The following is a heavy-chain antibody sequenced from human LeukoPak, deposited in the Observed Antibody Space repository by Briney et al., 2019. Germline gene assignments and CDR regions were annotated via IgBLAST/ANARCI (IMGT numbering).Heavy chain of an antibody. CDR3: AKDRRSGRAVAGTLDY. CDR1: GFTFSSYA. CDR2: ISYDGSNK. J-gene: IGHJ4*02. V-gene: IGHV3-30*04. Sequence: GGSLRLSCAASGFTFSSYAMHWVRQAPGKGLEWVAVISYDGSNKYYADSVKGRFTISRDNSKNTLYLQMNSLRAEDTAVYYCAKDRRSGRAVAGTLDYWGQGTLVTVSS. D-gene: IGHD6-19*01.